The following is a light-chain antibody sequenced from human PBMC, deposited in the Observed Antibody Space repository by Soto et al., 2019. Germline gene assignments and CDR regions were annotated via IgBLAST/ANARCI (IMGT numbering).Light chain of an antibody. V-gene: IGKV3-20*01. CDR3: QHYSTPPT. J-gene: IGKJ5*01. CDR2: GAS. Sequence: EIVLTQSPGTLSLSPGERATLSCRASQSVSNNYLAWSQQKPGQAPRRLIYGASSRATGIPDRFSGSGSGTDFTLTIRRLEPEDFAVYYCQHYSTPPTFGEGTRVEIK. CDR1: QSVSNNY.